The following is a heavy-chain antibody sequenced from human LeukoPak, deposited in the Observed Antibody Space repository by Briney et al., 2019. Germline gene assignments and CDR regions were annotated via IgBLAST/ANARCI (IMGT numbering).Heavy chain of an antibody. CDR2: MFYSGST. V-gene: IGHV4-61*01. D-gene: IGHD6-19*01. J-gene: IGHJ4*02. CDR1: GGSVSSDSYY. CDR3: ARDKRLAVAGV. Sequence: SVTLSLTCTVSGGSVSSDSYYWSWIRQPPGKGLEWIGYMFYSGSTNYNPSLKSRVTISIDTSKKKFSLKMSSVTAADTAVYYCARDKRLAVAGVWGQGTLVTVSS.